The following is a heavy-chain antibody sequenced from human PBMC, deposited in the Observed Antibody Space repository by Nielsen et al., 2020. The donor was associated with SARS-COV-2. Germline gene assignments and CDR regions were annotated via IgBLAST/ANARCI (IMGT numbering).Heavy chain of an antibody. Sequence: ASVKVSCKASGYTFTSYYMHWVRQAPGQGLEWMGIINPSGGSTSYAQKFQGRVTMTRDTSTSTVYMELSSLRSEDTAVYYCARDRRDYYGSGADYGMDVWGQGTTVTVSS. CDR3: ARDRRDYYGSGADYGMDV. D-gene: IGHD3-10*01. V-gene: IGHV1-46*01. CDR1: GYTFTSYY. J-gene: IGHJ6*02. CDR2: INPSGGST.